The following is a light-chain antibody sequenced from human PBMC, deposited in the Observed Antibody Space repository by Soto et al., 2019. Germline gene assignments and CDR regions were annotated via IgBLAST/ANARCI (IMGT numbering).Light chain of an antibody. Sequence: EIVMTQSPATLSLSPGERVTLSCRASLGISINLAWYKQRPGQAPRLLIYDASNRATGIPARFSGTGSETEFTLTISSLEPEDFEIYYCQQRSKMPLTFGHGTKVDIK. J-gene: IGKJ1*01. CDR3: QQRSKMPLT. CDR2: DAS. CDR1: LGISIN. V-gene: IGKV3-11*01.